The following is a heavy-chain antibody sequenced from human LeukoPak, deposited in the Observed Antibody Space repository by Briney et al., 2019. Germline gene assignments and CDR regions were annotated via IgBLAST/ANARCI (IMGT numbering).Heavy chain of an antibody. V-gene: IGHV4-39*01. CDR1: GDSISTSNSY. Sequence: PSETLSLTCTVSGDSISTSNSYWGWIRQPPAKGLEWIGSIYYSGNTYYNASLKSRVTISVDTSKNQFSLKFTSVTAADTAVYYCARLGYSGTYYERDFDIWGQGTMVTVSS. D-gene: IGHD1-26*01. CDR2: IYYSGNT. J-gene: IGHJ3*02. CDR3: ARLGYSGTYYERDFDI.